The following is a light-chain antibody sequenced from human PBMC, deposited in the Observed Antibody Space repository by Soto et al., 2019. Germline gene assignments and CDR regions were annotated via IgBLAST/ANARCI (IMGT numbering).Light chain of an antibody. Sequence: QSALAQPASVSGSPGQSITISCTGTGSDVGGYDYVSWYQHHPGKAPKVMIYEVTNRPSGVSNRFSDSKSGNTASLTISGLLAEDEADYYCSSYTSSSTYVFGTGTKVTVL. CDR1: GSDVGGYDY. V-gene: IGLV2-14*01. CDR2: EVT. CDR3: SSYTSSSTYV. J-gene: IGLJ1*01.